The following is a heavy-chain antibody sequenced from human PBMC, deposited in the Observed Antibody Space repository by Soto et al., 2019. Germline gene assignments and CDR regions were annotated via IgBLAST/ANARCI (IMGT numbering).Heavy chain of an antibody. CDR3: TRQIYSHSSAWD. CDR1: GFTFSSHS. CDR2: ISSSSTI. J-gene: IGHJ4*02. Sequence: GGSLRLSCAASGFTFSSHSMNWVRQAPGKGLEWVSYISSSSTIFYVDSVQGRFTISRDNAKNSLFLQMNSLRDEDTAVYYCTRQIYSHSSAWDWGPGTLVTLSS. V-gene: IGHV3-48*02. D-gene: IGHD3-22*01.